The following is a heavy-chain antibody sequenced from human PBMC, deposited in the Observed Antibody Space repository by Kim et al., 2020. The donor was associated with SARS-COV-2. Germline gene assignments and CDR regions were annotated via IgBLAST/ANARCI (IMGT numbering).Heavy chain of an antibody. CDR1: GGSISSSSYY. Sequence: SETLSLTCTVSGGSISSSSYYWGWIRQPPGKGLEWIGSIYYSGSTYYNPSLKSRVTISVDTSKNQFSLKLSSVTAADTAVYYCARLAPRGYYDSSGYYTSYFDSWGQGTLVTVSS. J-gene: IGHJ4*02. V-gene: IGHV4-39*01. CDR3: ARLAPRGYYDSSGYYTSYFDS. CDR2: IYYSGST. D-gene: IGHD3-22*01.